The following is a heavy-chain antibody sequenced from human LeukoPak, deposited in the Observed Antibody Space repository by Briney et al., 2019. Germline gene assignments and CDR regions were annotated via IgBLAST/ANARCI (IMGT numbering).Heavy chain of an antibody. Sequence: SETLSLTCTVSGGSISSHYWSWIRQPPGKGLERIGYIYYSGSTNYNPSLKSRVTISVDTSKNQFSLKLSSVTAADTAVYYCARVTRGYLDSSGLNFDYWGQGTLVTVSS. CDR2: IYYSGST. J-gene: IGHJ4*02. CDR3: ARVTRGYLDSSGLNFDY. D-gene: IGHD3-22*01. CDR1: GGSISSHY. V-gene: IGHV4-59*11.